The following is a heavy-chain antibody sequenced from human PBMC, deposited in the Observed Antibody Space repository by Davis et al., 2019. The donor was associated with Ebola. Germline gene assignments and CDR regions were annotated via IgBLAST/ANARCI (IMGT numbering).Heavy chain of an antibody. J-gene: IGHJ4*02. CDR1: EFTFSSYE. V-gene: IGHV3-48*03. D-gene: IGHD2-21*01. Sequence: GESLKISCAASEFTFSSYEMNWVRQAPGKGLEWVSYIDSSASTTYYADSVKGRFTISRDNAKNSLFLQMNSLRAEDTAVYYCAREVPFCGGDCLDYWGQGTLVTVSS. CDR2: IDSSASTT. CDR3: AREVPFCGGDCLDY.